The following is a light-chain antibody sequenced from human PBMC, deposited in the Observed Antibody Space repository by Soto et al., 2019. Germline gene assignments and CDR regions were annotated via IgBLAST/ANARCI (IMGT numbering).Light chain of an antibody. V-gene: IGKV1-39*01. Sequence: DIQMTQSPSSLSASVGDRVTITCRASQSISTYLNWYQQKVGKAPKLLIYAASSLQRGVPSRFSGSESGTDFTLTISSLQHEDFATYYCQQSYSTPRTFGQGTKLEIK. CDR2: AAS. CDR1: QSISTY. J-gene: IGKJ2*02. CDR3: QQSYSTPRT.